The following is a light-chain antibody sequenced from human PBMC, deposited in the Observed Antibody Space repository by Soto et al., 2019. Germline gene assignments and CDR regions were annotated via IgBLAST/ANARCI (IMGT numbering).Light chain of an antibody. CDR1: SSNIGAGYD. CDR3: QSYDSSVEV. CDR2: GNS. V-gene: IGLV1-40*01. J-gene: IGLJ2*01. Sequence: QSVLTQPPSVSGAPGQRVTISCTGSSSNIGAGYDVHWYQQLPGTAPKLLIYGNSNRPSGVPDRFSGSKSGTSASLAITGLQAEYEADYYCQSYDSSVEVFGGGTKLTVL.